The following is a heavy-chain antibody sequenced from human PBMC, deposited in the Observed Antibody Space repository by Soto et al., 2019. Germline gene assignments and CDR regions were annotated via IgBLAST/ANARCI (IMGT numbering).Heavy chain of an antibody. V-gene: IGHV3-30-3*01. Sequence: QVQLVESGGGVVQPGGSLRLSCAASGFTFSTYDMQRVRQAPGKGLDWVAVVSSEGGTQFYADSVKGLFTISRDNSKNSLYLQMSSLTIEDAATYYCARETYYSGPVIGNLCLWGRSKLVTVSA. CDR1: GFTFSTYD. D-gene: IGHD3-10*01. J-gene: IGHJ2*01. CDR3: ARETYYSGPVIGNLCL. CDR2: VSSEGGTQ.